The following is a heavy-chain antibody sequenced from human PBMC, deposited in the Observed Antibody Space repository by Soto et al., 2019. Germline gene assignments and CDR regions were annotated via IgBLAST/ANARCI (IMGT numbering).Heavy chain of an antibody. D-gene: IGHD1-26*01. J-gene: IGHJ5*02. CDR2: ISGSGFKK. Sequence: GGSLRLSCAASGFIFENFGMSWVRQAPGKGLEWITCISGSGFKKYYADSVKGRFTISRDNSKSTVYLELNNLSAEDTAVYHCAKNQGVELVPLATVDWFDPWGQGSVVTVSS. CDR1: GFIFENFG. V-gene: IGHV3-23*01. CDR3: AKNQGVELVPLATVDWFDP.